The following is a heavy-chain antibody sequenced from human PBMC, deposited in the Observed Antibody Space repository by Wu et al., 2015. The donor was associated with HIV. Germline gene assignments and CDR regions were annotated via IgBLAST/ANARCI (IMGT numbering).Heavy chain of an antibody. CDR3: ARGYSSSGNWFDP. Sequence: QLVQSGVEVKEPGASVKVSCKTSGYTFSSYGITWLRQAPGQGLEWMGWITPYNGNTNYAQKFQVRVTMTIDTSASTAYMELRDLRSDDTAVYYCARGYSSSGNWFDPWGQGTLVTVSS. V-gene: IGHV1-18*01. CDR2: ITPYNGNT. D-gene: IGHD6-13*01. CDR1: GYTFSSYG. J-gene: IGHJ5*02.